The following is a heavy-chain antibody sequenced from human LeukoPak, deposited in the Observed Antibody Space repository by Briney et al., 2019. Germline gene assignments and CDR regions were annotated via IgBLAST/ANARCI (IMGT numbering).Heavy chain of an antibody. CDR3: AKTLVGATSGPDYYFVS. D-gene: IGHD1-26*01. Sequence: GVSLRLSCAASGFTFINYAMTWVRQAPGKGREGVSAISGSGNSTYYPDSVKGRFSISRDNSKNTLYLQISSLRAEDTAVYYCAKTLVGATSGPDYYFVSWGQGTLVTVSS. J-gene: IGHJ4*02. CDR1: GFTFINYA. CDR2: ISGSGNST. V-gene: IGHV3-23*01.